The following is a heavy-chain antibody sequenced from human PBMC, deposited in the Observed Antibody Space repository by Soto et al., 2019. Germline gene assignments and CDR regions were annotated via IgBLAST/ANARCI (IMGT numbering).Heavy chain of an antibody. V-gene: IGHV1-8*01. CDR2: MNPNSGNT. CDR3: AGERGRYGMDV. J-gene: IGHJ6*02. D-gene: IGHD3-10*01. Sequence: QVQLVQSGAEVKKPGASVKVSCKASGYTFTSYDINWVRQATGQGLEYMGWMNPNSGNTGYAPKFQGRVTLTRNTSISTAYMELSSLRSDDTGVYYCAGERGRYGMDVWGQGTTVTVSS. CDR1: GYTFTSYD.